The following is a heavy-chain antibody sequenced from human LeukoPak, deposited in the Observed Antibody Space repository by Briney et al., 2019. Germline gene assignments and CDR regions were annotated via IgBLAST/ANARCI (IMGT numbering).Heavy chain of an antibody. V-gene: IGHV3-21*01. CDR1: GFTFSSYA. CDR2: ISSSSSYI. Sequence: GGSLRLSCAASGFTFSSYAMSWVRQAPGKGLEWVSSISSSSSYIYYADSVKGRFTISRDNAKNSLYLQMNSLRAEDTAVYYCARFGSSAWDYWGQGTLVTVSS. J-gene: IGHJ4*02. CDR3: ARFGSSAWDY. D-gene: IGHD6-6*01.